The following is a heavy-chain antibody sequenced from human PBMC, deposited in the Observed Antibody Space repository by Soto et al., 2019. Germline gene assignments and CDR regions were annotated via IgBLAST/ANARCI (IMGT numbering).Heavy chain of an antibody. CDR1: GFTFSSYA. V-gene: IGHV3-23*01. Sequence: GGSLRLSCAASGFTFSSYAMSWVRQAPGKGLAWVSAISGSGGSTYYADSVKGRFTISRDNSKNTLYLQMNSLRAEDTAVYYCAKFGFDYDSSGYYYAYYYYGMDVWGQGTTVTVSS. J-gene: IGHJ6*02. CDR2: ISGSGGST. CDR3: AKFGFDYDSSGYYYAYYYYGMDV. D-gene: IGHD3-22*01.